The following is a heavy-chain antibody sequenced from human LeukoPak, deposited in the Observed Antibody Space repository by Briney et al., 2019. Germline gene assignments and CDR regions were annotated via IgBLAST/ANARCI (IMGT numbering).Heavy chain of an antibody. CDR3: AKNIGGLDY. D-gene: IGHD3-10*01. CDR1: GFTFSTFA. J-gene: IGHJ4*02. CDR2: ISGSDGST. V-gene: IGHV3-23*01. Sequence: GGSLRLSCAASGFTFSTFAMHWVRLSPGKGLEWVSGISGSDGSTYHADSVKGLFTISRDNSKNTLYLQMNSLRGEDTAVYYCAKNIGGLDYWGQGTLVTVSS.